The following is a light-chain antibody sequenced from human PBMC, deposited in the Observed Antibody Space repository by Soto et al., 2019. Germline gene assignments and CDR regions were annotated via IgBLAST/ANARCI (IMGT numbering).Light chain of an antibody. V-gene: IGKV3-20*01. J-gene: IGKJ2*01. CDR3: QQFGGSSYT. CDR2: AAS. Sequence: EGVLTQSPGTLSLSPGERATLSCRASQSVSSCYLAWYQQKPGQAPRLLIYAASFRATGIPDRFSGSGSVTDFTLTISRLEPEDFAVYYCQQFGGSSYTFGQGTKLEIK. CDR1: QSVSSCY.